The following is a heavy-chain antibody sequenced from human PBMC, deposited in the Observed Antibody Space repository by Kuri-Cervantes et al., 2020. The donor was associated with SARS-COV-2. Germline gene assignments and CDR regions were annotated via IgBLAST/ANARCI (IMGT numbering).Heavy chain of an antibody. CDR3: AKDWLGHCSSPGCYGSFDH. D-gene: IGHD2-2*01. J-gene: IGHJ4*02. V-gene: IGHV3-30-3*01. Sequence: GGSLRLSCAASGFTFSSYAMHWVRQAPGKGLEWVAVISYDGSNKYYADSVKGRFTISRDNSKNTLFLQMNSLRVEDTAVYYCAKDWLGHCSSPGCYGSFDHWGQGTLVTVSS. CDR2: ISYDGSNK. CDR1: GFTFSSYA.